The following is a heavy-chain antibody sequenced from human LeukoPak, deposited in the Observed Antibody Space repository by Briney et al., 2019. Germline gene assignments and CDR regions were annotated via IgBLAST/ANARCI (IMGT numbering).Heavy chain of an antibody. J-gene: IGHJ4*02. V-gene: IGHV4-34*01. D-gene: IGHD5-12*01. Sequence: SETLSLTCAVYGGSSSGYYWSWIRQPPGKGLEWIGEINHSGSTNYNPSLKSRVTISVDTSKNQFSLKLSSVTAADTAVYYCARAKMATINFDYWGQGTLVTVSS. CDR3: ARAKMATINFDY. CDR1: GGSSSGYY. CDR2: INHSGST.